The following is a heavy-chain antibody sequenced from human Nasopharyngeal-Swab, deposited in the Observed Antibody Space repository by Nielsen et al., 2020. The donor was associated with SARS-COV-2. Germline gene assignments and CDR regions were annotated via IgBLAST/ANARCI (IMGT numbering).Heavy chain of an antibody. V-gene: IGHV3-23*01. J-gene: IGHJ4*02. CDR1: GFTFSNYA. CDR2: MSAGVGRA. D-gene: IGHD3-10*01. Sequence: GGSLRLSCAASGFTFSNYAMNWARQAPGKGLEWVSGMSAGVGRALYADSVKGRFTISKDISKKMLYLEMNSLRAEDTAVYYCARGFGSGRHWGQGTLVTVSS. CDR3: ARGFGSGRH.